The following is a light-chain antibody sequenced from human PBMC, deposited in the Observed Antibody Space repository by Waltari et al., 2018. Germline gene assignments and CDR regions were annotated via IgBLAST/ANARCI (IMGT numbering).Light chain of an antibody. V-gene: IGKV3-11*01. Sequence: EIVLTQSPATLSLSPGERATLSCRASQSVSSPLAWSQQKPGQAPRLLIYDASTRATGIPARFSGSGSGTDFTLTIGGLEPEDFAVYYCQQRSDWPFTFGQGTKLEI. CDR2: DAS. CDR1: QSVSSP. J-gene: IGKJ2*01. CDR3: QQRSDWPFT.